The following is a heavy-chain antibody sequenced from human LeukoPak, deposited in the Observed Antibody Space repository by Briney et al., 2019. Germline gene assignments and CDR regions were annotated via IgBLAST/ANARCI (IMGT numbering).Heavy chain of an antibody. CDR1: GGSISSYY. CDR3: ARHRATISPFDP. CDR2: IYYSGST. V-gene: IGHV4-59*08. D-gene: IGHD5-12*01. Sequence: KPSETLSPTCTVSGGSISSYYWSWIRQPPGKGLEWIGYIYYSGSTNYNPSLKSRVTISVDTSKNQFSLKLSSVTAADTAVYYCARHRATISPFDPWGQGTLVTVSS. J-gene: IGHJ5*02.